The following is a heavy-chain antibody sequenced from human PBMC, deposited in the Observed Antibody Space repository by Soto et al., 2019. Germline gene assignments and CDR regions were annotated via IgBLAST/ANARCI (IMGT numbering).Heavy chain of an antibody. CDR2: IFSNDEK. J-gene: IGHJ4*02. D-gene: IGHD6-19*01. CDR1: GFSLSNARMG. CDR3: AGILKWSKGSGWTGACDC. V-gene: IGHV2-26*01. Sequence: QVTLKESGPVLVKPTETLTLTCTVSGFSLSNARMGVSWIRQPPGKALEWLAHIFSNDEKSYSTALKSSHTTSKATSNAQVVRTMTNVDPGDTATDYCAGILKWSKGSGWTGACDCWGQGTLVTVS.